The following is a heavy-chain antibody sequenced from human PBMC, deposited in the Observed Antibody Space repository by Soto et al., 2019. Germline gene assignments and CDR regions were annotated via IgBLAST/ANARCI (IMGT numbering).Heavy chain of an antibody. CDR3: ARGRSYYYDSSGSTAAAFDI. Sequence: ASVKVSCKASGYTFTGYYMHWVRQAPGQGLEWMGWINPNSGGTNYAQKLQGWVTMTRDTSISTAYMELSRLRSDDTAVYYCARGRSYYYDSSGSTAAAFDIWGQGTMVTVSS. CDR1: GYTFTGYY. D-gene: IGHD3-22*01. J-gene: IGHJ3*02. CDR2: INPNSGGT. V-gene: IGHV1-2*04.